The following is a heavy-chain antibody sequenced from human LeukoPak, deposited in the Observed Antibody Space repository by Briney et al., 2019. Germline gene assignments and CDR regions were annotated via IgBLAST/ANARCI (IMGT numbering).Heavy chain of an antibody. J-gene: IGHJ4*02. CDR1: GGSISSSSYY. Sequence: SETLSLTCTVSGGSISSSSYYWGWIRQPPGKGLEWIGSIYYSGSTYYNPSLKSRVTISVDTSKNQFSLKLSSVTAADTAVYYCARDSPTTVVDYWGQGTLVTVSS. CDR3: ARDSPTTVVDY. D-gene: IGHD4-17*01. V-gene: IGHV4-39*07. CDR2: IYYSGST.